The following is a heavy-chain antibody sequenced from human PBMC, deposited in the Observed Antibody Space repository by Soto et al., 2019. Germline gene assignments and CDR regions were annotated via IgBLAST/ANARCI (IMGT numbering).Heavy chain of an antibody. Sequence: QVQLVQSGAEVKKPGASVKVSCKASGYTFTSYDINWVRQATGQGLEWMGWMNPNSGNTGYAQKFQGRVTMTRNTSISTAYMELSSLRSEDTAVYYCARGLDSSGYHYLPYYYYGMDVWGQGTTVTVSS. J-gene: IGHJ6*02. V-gene: IGHV1-8*01. CDR3: ARGLDSSGYHYLPYYYYGMDV. D-gene: IGHD3-22*01. CDR2: MNPNSGNT. CDR1: GYTFTSYD.